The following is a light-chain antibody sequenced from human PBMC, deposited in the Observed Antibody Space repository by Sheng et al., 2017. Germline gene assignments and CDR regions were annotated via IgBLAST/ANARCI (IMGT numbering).Light chain of an antibody. J-gene: IGLJ2*01. CDR3: QVWDITSDVI. CDR2: DDD. V-gene: IGLV3-21*02. CDR1: NIESKS. Sequence: SFVLTQSPSVSVAPGQTATITCGANNIESKSVHWYQQKSGQAPELVVYDDDDRPSGIPERFSGSNSGNTATLTITRVEAGDEAVYYCQVWDITSDVIFGGGTRVTVV.